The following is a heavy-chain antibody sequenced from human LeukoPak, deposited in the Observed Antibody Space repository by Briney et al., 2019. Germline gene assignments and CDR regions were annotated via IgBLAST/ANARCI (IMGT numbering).Heavy chain of an antibody. Sequence: SETLSLTCTVSGGSISSYYWSWIRQPAGKGLERIGRIYTSGSTNYNPSLKSRVTMSVDTSKNQFSLKLSPVTAADTAVYYCSAAGRQYYYYGMDVWGQGTTVTVSS. CDR2: IYTSGST. J-gene: IGHJ6*02. V-gene: IGHV4-4*07. CDR3: SAAGRQYYYYGMDV. CDR1: GGSISSYY. D-gene: IGHD6-13*01.